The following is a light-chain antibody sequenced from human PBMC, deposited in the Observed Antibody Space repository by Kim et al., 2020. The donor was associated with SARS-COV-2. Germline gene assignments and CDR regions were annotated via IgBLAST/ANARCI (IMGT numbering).Light chain of an antibody. CDR1: KLGDKY. CDR2: QDS. Sequence: LSPGQTASITCSGDKLGDKYACWYQQKPCQSPVLVIYQDSKRPSGIPERFSGSNSGNTATLTISGTQAMDEADYYCQAWDSSTVVFGGGTQLTVL. V-gene: IGLV3-1*01. J-gene: IGLJ2*01. CDR3: QAWDSSTVV.